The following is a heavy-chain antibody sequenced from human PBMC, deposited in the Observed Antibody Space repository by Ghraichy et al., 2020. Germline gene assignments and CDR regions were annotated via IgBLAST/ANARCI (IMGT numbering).Heavy chain of an antibody. Sequence: LSLTCAASGFTFSSYAMNWVRQAPGKGLEWVSTISGSGGSTYYADSVKGRFTISRDNSKNTLYVQMNSLRAEDTAVYYCAKAIFGVVPWFDYWGQGTLVTVSS. D-gene: IGHD3-3*01. CDR2: ISGSGGST. J-gene: IGHJ4*02. CDR1: GFTFSSYA. CDR3: AKAIFGVVPWFDY. V-gene: IGHV3-23*01.